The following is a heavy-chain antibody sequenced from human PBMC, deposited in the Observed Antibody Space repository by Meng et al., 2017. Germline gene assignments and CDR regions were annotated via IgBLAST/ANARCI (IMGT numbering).Heavy chain of an antibody. CDR1: GFTFSSHW. J-gene: IGHJ6*02. CDR3: ARDPPGLLWFGEYYYYYGMDV. CDR2: IKQDGSEK. Sequence: GESLKISCAASGFTFSSHWMSWVRQAPGKGLEWVANIKQDGSEKYYVDSVKGRFTISRDNAKNSLYLQMNSLRAEDTAVYYCARDPPGLLWFGEYYYYYGMDVWGQGTTVTVSS. D-gene: IGHD3-10*01. V-gene: IGHV3-7*01.